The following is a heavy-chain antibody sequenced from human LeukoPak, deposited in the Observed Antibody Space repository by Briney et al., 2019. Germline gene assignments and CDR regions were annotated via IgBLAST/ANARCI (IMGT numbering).Heavy chain of an antibody. V-gene: IGHV3-48*02. CDR1: GFTFSSYE. Sequence: GGSLRLSCAASGFTFSSYEVNWVRQAPGKGLEWVSYISSTSSTIYYADSVKGRFTISRDNAKNSLYLQMNSRRDEDTALYYCARSGNYDCWGQGTLVTVSS. CDR3: ARSGNYDC. J-gene: IGHJ4*02. CDR2: ISSTSSTI. D-gene: IGHD1-1*01.